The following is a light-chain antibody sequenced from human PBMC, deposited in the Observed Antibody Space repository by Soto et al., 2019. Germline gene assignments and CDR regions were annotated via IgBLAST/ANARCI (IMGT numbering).Light chain of an antibody. J-gene: IGKJ5*01. CDR1: QSVISY. CDR2: GAS. CDR3: QQYYNWPRT. V-gene: IGKV3-15*01. Sequence: EIVLTQSPATLSLSPGEIATLSFSASQSVISYFALYQQKPGQAPRLLFYGASTGATGLPASFSGSGSGTEFTLTINSLQAEDCAVYYCQQYYNWPRTFGQGTRLEIK.